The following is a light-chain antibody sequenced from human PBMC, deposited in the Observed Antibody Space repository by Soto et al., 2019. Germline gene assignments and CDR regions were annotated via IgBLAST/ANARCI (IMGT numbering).Light chain of an antibody. V-gene: IGLV2-14*02. J-gene: IGLJ1*01. CDR2: EVN. CDR1: SSDIGGYIL. CDR3: SSYAGSSNV. Sequence: QSALTQPASVSGSPGQSITISCTGTSSDIGGYILVSWYQQEPGKAPKLMIYEVNKRPSGVPDRFSGSKSGNTASLTVSGLQAEDEADYYCSSYAGSSNVFGTGTKVTVL.